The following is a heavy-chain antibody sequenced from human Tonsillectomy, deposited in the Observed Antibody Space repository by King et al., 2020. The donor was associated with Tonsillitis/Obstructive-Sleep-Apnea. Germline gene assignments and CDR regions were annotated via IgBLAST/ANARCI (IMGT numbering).Heavy chain of an antibody. V-gene: IGHV2-70*11. Sequence: TLKESGPALVKPTQTLTLTCTFSGFSLSTSGMCVSCVRQPPGTALEWLARLDCEDVEYYSPSLKTRLTISKDTSKNQVVLTMTNMDPADTAMYYCARIRSTSCYEDYWGQGTLVTVSS. J-gene: IGHJ4*02. CDR3: ARIRSTSCYEDY. CDR2: LDCEDVE. CDR1: GFSLSTSGMC. D-gene: IGHD2-2*01.